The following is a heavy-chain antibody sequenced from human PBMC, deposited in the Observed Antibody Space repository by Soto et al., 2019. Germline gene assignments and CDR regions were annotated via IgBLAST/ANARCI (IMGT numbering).Heavy chain of an antibody. CDR2: IIPIFGTA. J-gene: IGHJ1*01. V-gene: IGHV1-69*12. CDR1: GGTFSSYA. CDR3: ARGYSSGWEERVEYVQH. Sequence: QVQLVQSGAEVKKPGSSVKVSCKASGGTFSSYAIRWVRQAPGQGLEWMGGIIPIFGTANYAQKFQGRVTITADESTSTADMELSSLRSEDTALYYCARGYSSGWEERVEYVQHWGQGTLVTVSS. D-gene: IGHD6-19*01.